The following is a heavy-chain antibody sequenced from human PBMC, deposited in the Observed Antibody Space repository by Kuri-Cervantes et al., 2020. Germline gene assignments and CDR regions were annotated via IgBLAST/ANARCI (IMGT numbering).Heavy chain of an antibody. V-gene: IGHV4-59*01. J-gene: IGHJ6*02. CDR2: IYYSGST. CDR3: ARSGDFWSGYFPGLYYYGMDV. CDR1: GGSISSYY. Sequence: GSLRLSCTVSGGSISSYYWSWIRQPPGKGLEWIGYIYYSGSTNYSPSLKSRVTTSVDTSKNQFSLKLSSVIAADTAVYYCARSGDFWSGYFPGLYYYGMDVWGQGTTVTVSS. D-gene: IGHD3-3*01.